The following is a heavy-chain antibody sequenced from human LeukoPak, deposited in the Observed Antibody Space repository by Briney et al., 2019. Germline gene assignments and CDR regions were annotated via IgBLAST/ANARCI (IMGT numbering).Heavy chain of an antibody. CDR3: ARDKYSSSSYYFDY. V-gene: IGHV3-30*03. Sequence: SGGTLRLSCAASGFTLSSYGMHWVRQAPGKGLEWVAVISYDGSNKYYADSVKGRFTISRDNSKNTLYLQMNSLRAEDTAVYYCARDKYSSSSYYFDYWGQGTLVTVSS. D-gene: IGHD6-6*01. CDR1: GFTLSSYG. J-gene: IGHJ4*02. CDR2: ISYDGSNK.